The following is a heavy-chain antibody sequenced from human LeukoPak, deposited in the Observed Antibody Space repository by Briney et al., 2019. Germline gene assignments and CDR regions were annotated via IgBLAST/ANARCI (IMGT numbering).Heavy chain of an antibody. Sequence: SQTLSLTCAISGDSVSSKSASWNWIRQSPSRGLEWLGRTYSRSKWFNGYAVSVKSRITINPDTSKNQFSLHLTSVTPDDTAVYYCASGTGSLDHWGQGTLVTVSS. CDR1: GDSVSSKSAS. D-gene: IGHD1-26*01. J-gene: IGHJ4*02. V-gene: IGHV6-1*01. CDR3: ASGTGSLDH. CDR2: TYSRSKWFN.